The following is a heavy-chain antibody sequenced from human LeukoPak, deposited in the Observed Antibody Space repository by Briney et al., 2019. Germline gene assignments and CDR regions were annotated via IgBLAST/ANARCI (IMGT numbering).Heavy chain of an antibody. V-gene: IGHV3-23*01. CDR2: ISISGDTT. CDR1: GFTFSSHA. D-gene: IGHD4-17*01. CDR3: ANEIRPNDY. J-gene: IGHJ4*02. Sequence: GGSLRLSCGASGFTFSSHAMTWVRQAPGKGLEWVSAISISGDTTYYADAVKGRFTISRDNSKNTVYLQMNSQRAEDTAVYYCANEIRPNDYWGQGTLVTVSS.